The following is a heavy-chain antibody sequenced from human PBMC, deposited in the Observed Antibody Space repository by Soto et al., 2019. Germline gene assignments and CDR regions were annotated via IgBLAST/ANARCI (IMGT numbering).Heavy chain of an antibody. V-gene: IGHV4-4*07. J-gene: IGHJ4*02. CDR1: GGSINTFY. CDR2: IFSSGST. D-gene: IGHD5-12*01. CDR3: AREGSYSAYNFAHGIQLWSFDF. Sequence: NPSETLSLTCTVSGGSINTFYWSWVRQPAGKGLEWIGRIFSSGSTSFNPSLDSRVAMSVDTSKNHFSLNLSSVTAADMAVYYCAREGSYSAYNFAHGIQLWSFDFWGQGALVTVSS.